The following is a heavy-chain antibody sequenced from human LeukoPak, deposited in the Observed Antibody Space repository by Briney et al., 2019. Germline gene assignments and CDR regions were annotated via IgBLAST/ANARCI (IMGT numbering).Heavy chain of an antibody. Sequence: GGSLRLSCAASGFSFISYGMHWVRQAPGKGLEWVSVISDDGRNKKYADSVKGRFTISRDNSKDTLYLQMNSLRGEDTAVYYCAKRPSDYGDYVTYFDYWGQGTLVTVSS. CDR1: GFSFISYG. V-gene: IGHV3-30*18. D-gene: IGHD4-17*01. CDR2: ISDDGRNK. CDR3: AKRPSDYGDYVTYFDY. J-gene: IGHJ4*02.